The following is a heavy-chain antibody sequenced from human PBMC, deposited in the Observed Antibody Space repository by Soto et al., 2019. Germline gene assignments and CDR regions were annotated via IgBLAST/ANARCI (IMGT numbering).Heavy chain of an antibody. CDR1: GYTFRNYG. CDR3: AREGQLGY. V-gene: IGHV1-18*01. Sequence: QVQLVQSGAEVKKPGASVKVSCKASGYTFRNYGFSWVRQAPGQGFEWMGWISGYNGNTNYAERLQGRVTMTTDTSTSTAYMELKNLRYDDTAVYYCAREGQLGYWGQGTPVTVSS. J-gene: IGHJ4*02. D-gene: IGHD6-6*01. CDR2: ISGYNGNT.